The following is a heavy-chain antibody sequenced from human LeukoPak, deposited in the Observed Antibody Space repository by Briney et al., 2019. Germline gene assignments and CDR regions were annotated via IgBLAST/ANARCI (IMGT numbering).Heavy chain of an antibody. J-gene: IGHJ4*02. CDR3: ARARSCSSTSCFVDY. CDR2: IRQDGSEK. CDR1: GFSFSSYW. V-gene: IGHV3-7*03. Sequence: GASLRLSCAASGFSFSSYWMSWVRQAPGKGLEWVANIRQDGSEKYYLDSVKGRFTISRDNAKDSVHLQMNSLRAEDTAVYYCARARSCSSTSCFVDYWGQGALVTVSS. D-gene: IGHD2-2*01.